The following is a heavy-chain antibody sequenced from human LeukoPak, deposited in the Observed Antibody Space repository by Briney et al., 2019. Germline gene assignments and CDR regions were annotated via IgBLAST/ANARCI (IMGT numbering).Heavy chain of an antibody. CDR3: ARDLEAANTYYFDY. D-gene: IGHD6-13*01. CDR2: ISSAGTT. Sequence: GGSLRLSCAASGFTFRSNWMHWVRQAPGKGLEWVSIISSAGTTYYADSVKGRFTISRDNSKNTVYLQVNSLRDEDTAVYYCARDLEAANTYYFDYWGQGTMVTVSS. J-gene: IGHJ4*02. CDR1: GFTFRSNW. V-gene: IGHV3-66*01.